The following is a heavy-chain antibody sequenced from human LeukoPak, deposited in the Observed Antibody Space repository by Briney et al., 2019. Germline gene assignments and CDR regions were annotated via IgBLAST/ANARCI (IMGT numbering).Heavy chain of an antibody. Sequence: ASVKVSCKASGYTFTSYYMHWVRQAPGQGLEWMGWINPNSGGTNYAQKFQGRVTMTRDTSISTAYMELSRLRSDDTAVYYCARVDYYDSSGTGAFDIWGQGTMVTVSS. CDR2: INPNSGGT. CDR1: GYTFTSYY. J-gene: IGHJ3*02. CDR3: ARVDYYDSSGTGAFDI. D-gene: IGHD3-22*01. V-gene: IGHV1-2*02.